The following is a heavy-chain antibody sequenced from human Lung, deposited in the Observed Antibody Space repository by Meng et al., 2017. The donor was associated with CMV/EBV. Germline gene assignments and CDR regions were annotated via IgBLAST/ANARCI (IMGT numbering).Heavy chain of an antibody. D-gene: IGHD3-10*01. Sequence: ESLKISCAASGFTFSSYTLNWVRQSPGEGLEWVSSISSSGSYIYYAASVKGRFTISRVNAENSLYLQMSGLRAEDTAVYFCARDYGSRGMDFWGQGTTVTVSS. V-gene: IGHV3-21*06. CDR2: ISSSGSYI. CDR1: GFTFSSYT. J-gene: IGHJ6*02. CDR3: ARDYGSRGMDF.